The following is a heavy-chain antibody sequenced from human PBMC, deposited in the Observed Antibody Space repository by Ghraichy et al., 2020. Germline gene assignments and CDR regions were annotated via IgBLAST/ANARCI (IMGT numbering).Heavy chain of an antibody. Sequence: GGSLRLSCAASGFTFSGYAMSWVRQAPGKGLEWVSAISGRGDSTYYADSVKGRFTISRDNSKNTLYLQMKSLRAEDTAVYYCAKSYSSSWYAIRYWGQGTLVSVSS. CDR3: AKSYSSSWYAIRY. CDR1: GFTFSGYA. V-gene: IGHV3-23*01. J-gene: IGHJ4*02. D-gene: IGHD6-13*01. CDR2: ISGRGDST.